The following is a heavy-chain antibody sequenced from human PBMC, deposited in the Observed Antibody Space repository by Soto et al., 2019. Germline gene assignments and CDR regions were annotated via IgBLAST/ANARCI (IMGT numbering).Heavy chain of an antibody. CDR1: GRNFLNQC. J-gene: IGHJ3*02. CDR3: ARQGDMAATHADAFDI. Sequence: VALKISCKICGRNFLNQCITWVRQMPGKGLEWMGIIYPGGSDARYSPPFAGQVTISVDKSITTAYLHWSSLEASDSAVYYCARQGDMAATHADAFDIWGQGTLVTGSS. D-gene: IGHD6-19*01. CDR2: IYPGGSDA. V-gene: IGHV5-51*01.